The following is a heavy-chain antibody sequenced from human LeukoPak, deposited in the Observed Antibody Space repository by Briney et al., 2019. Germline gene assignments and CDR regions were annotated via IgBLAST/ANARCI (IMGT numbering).Heavy chain of an antibody. Sequence: SVKVSCKASGGTFSSYAISWVRQAPGQGLEWMGGIIPIFGTANYAQKFQGRVTITADESTSTANMELSSLRSEDTAVYYCARAMVRGVRPPYYYYYYMDVWGKGTTVTVSS. D-gene: IGHD3-10*01. J-gene: IGHJ6*03. V-gene: IGHV1-69*13. CDR1: GGTFSSYA. CDR3: ARAMVRGVRPPYYYYYYMDV. CDR2: IIPIFGTA.